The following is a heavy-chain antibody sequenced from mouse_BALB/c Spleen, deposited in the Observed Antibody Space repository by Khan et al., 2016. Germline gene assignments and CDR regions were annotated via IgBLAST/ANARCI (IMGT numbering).Heavy chain of an antibody. D-gene: IGHD1-1*01. CDR3: ARNYYGSGFDY. CDR2: ISSGGRYT. Sequence: EVELVESGGGLVKPGGSLKLSCAASGFTFSNFAMSWVRQTPEKRLEWVGTISSGGRYTYYPDSVKGRFTISRDNAKHTLFLQMTSLRSEDTAMYYCARNYYGSGFDYWGQGTTLTVSS. V-gene: IGHV5-9-1*01. J-gene: IGHJ2*01. CDR1: GFTFSNFA.